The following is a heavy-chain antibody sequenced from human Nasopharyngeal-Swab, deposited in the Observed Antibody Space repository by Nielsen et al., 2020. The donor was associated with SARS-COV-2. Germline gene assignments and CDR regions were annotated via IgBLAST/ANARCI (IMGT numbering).Heavy chain of an antibody. D-gene: IGHD1-14*01. V-gene: IGHV3-7*03. CDR1: GFTFGNYW. J-gene: IGHJ5*02. CDR2: IKEDGSEK. CDR3: SRLPRNTCGLDT. Sequence: GGSLRLSCAASGFTFGNYWMSWVRQAPGKRLEWVAHIKEDGSEKDYVDSVKGRFTISRDNIKNSLYLQMNSLRVEYTAVYFCSRLPRNTCGLDTWGQGILVTVSS.